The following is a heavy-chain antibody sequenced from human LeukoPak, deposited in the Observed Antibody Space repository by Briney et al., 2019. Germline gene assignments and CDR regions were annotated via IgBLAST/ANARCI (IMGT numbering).Heavy chain of an antibody. Sequence: SGRSLRLSCAASGFTFSSYGMHWVRQAPGKGLEWVAVIWYDGSNKYYVDSVKGRFTISRDNSKNTLYLQMNSLRAEDTAVYYCARAKLDSSGYSFDYWGQGTLVTVSS. CDR2: IWYDGSNK. CDR3: ARAKLDSSGYSFDY. CDR1: GFTFSSYG. D-gene: IGHD3-22*01. V-gene: IGHV3-33*01. J-gene: IGHJ4*02.